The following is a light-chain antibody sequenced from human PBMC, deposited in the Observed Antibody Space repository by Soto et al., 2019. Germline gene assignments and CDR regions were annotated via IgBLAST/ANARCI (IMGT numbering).Light chain of an antibody. CDR2: AAS. CDR3: QQYGRSPYT. CDR1: QSVRSNF. Sequence: SVLTQSPGTLSLSPGERATLSCRASQSVRSNFLAWYQHKPGRAPRLLMAAASHRPGGIPDKFSGSGSGTDFTLAISGLEPEDSAVYYCQQYGRSPYTFGQGTKLEIK. V-gene: IGKV3-20*01. J-gene: IGKJ2*01.